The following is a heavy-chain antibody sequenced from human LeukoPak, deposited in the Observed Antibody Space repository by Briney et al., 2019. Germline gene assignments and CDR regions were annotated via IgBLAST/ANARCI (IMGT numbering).Heavy chain of an antibody. CDR1: GGSFSGYY. V-gene: IGHV4-34*01. Sequence: ETLSLTCAVYGGSFSGYYWSWIRQPPGKGLEWIGEINHSGSTNYNPSLKSRVTISVDTSKNQFSLKLSSVTAADTAVYYCARRRYYGSGSYYRRPEFDYWGQGTLVTVSS. D-gene: IGHD3-10*01. CDR2: INHSGST. CDR3: ARRRYYGSGSYYRRPEFDY. J-gene: IGHJ4*02.